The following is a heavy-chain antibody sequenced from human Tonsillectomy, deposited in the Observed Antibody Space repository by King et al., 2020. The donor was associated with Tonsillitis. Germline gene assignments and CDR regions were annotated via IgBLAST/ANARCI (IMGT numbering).Heavy chain of an antibody. CDR1: GYTFTGYY. Sequence: VQLVESGAEVKKPGASVKVSCKASGYTFTGYYMHWVRQAPGQGLEWMGWINPNSGGTNYAQKFQGWVTMTRDTSISTAYMEVSRLSSDDTAVYYCARGIRAPLMCSSGWYGLDYWGQGTLVTVSS. CDR2: INPNSGGT. J-gene: IGHJ4*02. V-gene: IGHV1-2*04. D-gene: IGHD6-19*01. CDR3: ARGIRAPLMCSSGWYGLDY.